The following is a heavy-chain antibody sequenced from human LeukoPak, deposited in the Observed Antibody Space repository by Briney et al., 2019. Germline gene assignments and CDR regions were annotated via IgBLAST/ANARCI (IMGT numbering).Heavy chain of an antibody. V-gene: IGHV4-39*07. CDR3: ARATPIGYDSRYYFDY. CDR2: IYYNGST. D-gene: IGHD3-22*01. J-gene: IGHJ4*02. Sequence: ETLSLTCTVSGGSISSSSYYWGWIRQPPGKGLEWIGSIYYNGSTYYNPSLKSRVTISVDTSKNQFSLKLSSVTAADTAVYYCARATPIGYDSRYYFDYWGQGTLVTVSS. CDR1: GGSISSSSYY.